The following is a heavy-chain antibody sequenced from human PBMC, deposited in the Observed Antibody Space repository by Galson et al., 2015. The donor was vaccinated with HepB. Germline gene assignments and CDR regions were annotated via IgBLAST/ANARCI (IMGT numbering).Heavy chain of an antibody. D-gene: IGHD3-3*01. CDR3: TKETILPPDAFDI. Sequence: SLRLSCAASGFSFSSYAMHWVRQAPGKGLEWVAFIQNDGSDKYYGESVKGRFTISRDNSKNRLYLQMNSLRTEDTAVYFCTKETILPPDAFDIWGQGTMVTVSS. J-gene: IGHJ3*02. CDR2: IQNDGSDK. V-gene: IGHV3-30*02. CDR1: GFSFSSYA.